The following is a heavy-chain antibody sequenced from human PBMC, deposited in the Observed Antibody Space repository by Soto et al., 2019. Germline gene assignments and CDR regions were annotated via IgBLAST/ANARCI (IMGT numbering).Heavy chain of an antibody. V-gene: IGHV3-33*01. CDR3: ARDLAAGITDLDY. Sequence: QVQLVESGGGVVQPGRSLRLSCAASGFTFSSYGMHWVRQAPGKGLEWVAVIWYDGSNKYYADSVKGRFTISRDNSKNTLYLQMNSLRAEDTAGYYCARDLAAGITDLDYWGQGTLVTVSS. CDR1: GFTFSSYG. D-gene: IGHD6-13*01. CDR2: IWYDGSNK. J-gene: IGHJ4*02.